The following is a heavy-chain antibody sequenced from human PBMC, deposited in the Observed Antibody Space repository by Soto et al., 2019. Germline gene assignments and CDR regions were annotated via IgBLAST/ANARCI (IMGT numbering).Heavy chain of an antibody. CDR3: ARVGEAAAEDWFQP. CDR1: VYSISSGYY. CDR2: IYHSGST. Sequence: SETLSLTCAFSVYSISSGYYWGWIRQPPGKGLEWIGSIYHSGSTYYNPSLKSRVTISVDTSKNQFSLKLSSVTAADTAVYYCARVGEAAAEDWFQPWGQRTLVTVSS. D-gene: IGHD6-13*01. J-gene: IGHJ5*02. V-gene: IGHV4-38-2*01.